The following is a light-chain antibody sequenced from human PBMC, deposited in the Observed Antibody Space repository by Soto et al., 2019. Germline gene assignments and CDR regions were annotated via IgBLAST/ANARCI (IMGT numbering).Light chain of an antibody. Sequence: DIQMTQSPSTLSASVGDRVTITCRASQSISTWLAWYQQKPGKAPKLLIYKASSLESGVTSRCSGSGSGTEVTLAIGSLQGDDSARCYFQQYISRWTFGQGTKVEIK. CDR1: QSISTW. CDR3: QQYISRWT. CDR2: KAS. V-gene: IGKV1-5*03. J-gene: IGKJ1*01.